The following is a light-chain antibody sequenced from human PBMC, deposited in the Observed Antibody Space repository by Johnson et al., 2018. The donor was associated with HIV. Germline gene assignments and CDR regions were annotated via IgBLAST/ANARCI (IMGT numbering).Light chain of an antibody. CDR3: ATWDSLIAGGV. V-gene: IGLV1-51*02. CDR1: RSNIGNNY. J-gene: IGLJ1*01. CDR2: EDN. Sequence: QPVLTQPPSVSAAPGQRVTISCSGGRSNIGNNYVSWYQQFPGAAPKLLIYEDNERPSGIPDRFSGSKSDTSATLGITGLQTGDEADYYCATWDSLIAGGVFGTGTKLFVL.